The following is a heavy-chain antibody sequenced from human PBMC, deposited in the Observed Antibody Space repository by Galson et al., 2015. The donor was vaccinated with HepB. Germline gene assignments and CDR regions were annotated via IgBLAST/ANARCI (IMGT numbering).Heavy chain of an antibody. J-gene: IGHJ5*02. Sequence: ETLSLTCTVSGGSMTNYYWSWIRQPPGKGLEWIGYIYYLGSTNYNPSLDSRASISVDTSKGQFSLELSSVTAADTAVYYCARGSHYCSGGSCFYWFDPWGQGTLVTVSS. CDR3: ARGSHYCSGGSCFYWFDP. CDR1: GGSMTNYY. CDR2: IYYLGST. D-gene: IGHD2-15*01. V-gene: IGHV4-59*01.